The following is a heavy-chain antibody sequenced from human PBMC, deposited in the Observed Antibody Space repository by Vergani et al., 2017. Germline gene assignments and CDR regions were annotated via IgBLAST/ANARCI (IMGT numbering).Heavy chain of an antibody. Sequence: EVELVQSGPEMRKPGESLKISCKGSEYSFGNYWIGWVRQMPRKGLEWMGIIYPADSDTRYSTSFQGQVTISADKSISTAFLKWDSLKASDTALYYCARHTTYTDSWGQGTLVTVSS. V-gene: IGHV5-51*01. J-gene: IGHJ4*02. CDR1: EYSFGNYW. D-gene: IGHD1-1*01. CDR3: ARHTTYTDS. CDR2: IYPADSDT.